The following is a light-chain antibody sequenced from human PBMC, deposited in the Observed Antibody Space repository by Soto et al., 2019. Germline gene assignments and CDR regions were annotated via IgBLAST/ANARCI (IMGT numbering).Light chain of an antibody. CDR2: EVS. V-gene: IGLV2-14*01. CDR3: SSFRSGSTL. Sequence: QSALTQPPSASGSPGQSVTISCTGTSSDVGGYEFVSWYQQHPGKAPKLMIYEVSNRPSGVSNRFSGSKSGNTASLTISGLQAEDEADYYCSSFRSGSTLFGTGTKVTVL. CDR1: SSDVGGYEF. J-gene: IGLJ1*01.